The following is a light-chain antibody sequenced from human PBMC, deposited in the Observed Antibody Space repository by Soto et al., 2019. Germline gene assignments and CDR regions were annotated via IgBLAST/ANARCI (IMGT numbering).Light chain of an antibody. CDR3: QQYYRYPPT. J-gene: IGKJ4*01. Sequence: DIQMTQSPSTLSASVGDRLTITCRASQSVSTALAWWQQKPGKAPKLLIYTISILKSGVPSRFIAGGSGTEFTLTVSSLQPDDFATYYCQQYYRYPPTFGGGTKVEIK. CDR2: TIS. V-gene: IGKV1-5*03. CDR1: QSVSTA.